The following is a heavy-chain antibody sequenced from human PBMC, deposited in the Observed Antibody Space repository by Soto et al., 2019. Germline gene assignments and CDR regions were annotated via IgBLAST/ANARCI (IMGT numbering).Heavy chain of an antibody. CDR1: GYSFTNYY. J-gene: IGHJ4*02. CDR3: VREQWLSTYYFDF. CDR2: INPSGPTT. Sequence: GASVKVSCKASGYSFTNYYMHWVRQAPGQGLEWMGIINPSGPTTNYAQKFQGRVTMTRDTSTSTVYMELTSLRSDDTAVYFCVREQWLSTYYFDFWGQGTLVTVSS. D-gene: IGHD6-19*01. V-gene: IGHV1-46*03.